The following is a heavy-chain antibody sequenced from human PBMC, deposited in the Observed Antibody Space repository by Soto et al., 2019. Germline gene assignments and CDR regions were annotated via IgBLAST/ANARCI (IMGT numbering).Heavy chain of an antibody. D-gene: IGHD2-15*01. J-gene: IGHJ3*02. CDR3: ARDLSSGGTNACDI. Sequence: PGGSLRLSCAASRFTFSSYGMHWVRQAPGKGLEWVAVIWYDGSNKYSADSVKGRFTISRDNSKNTLYLQMNSLRAEDTAVYYCARDLSSGGTNACDIWGQGTVVTVPS. CDR2: IWYDGSNK. CDR1: RFTFSSYG. V-gene: IGHV3-30*12.